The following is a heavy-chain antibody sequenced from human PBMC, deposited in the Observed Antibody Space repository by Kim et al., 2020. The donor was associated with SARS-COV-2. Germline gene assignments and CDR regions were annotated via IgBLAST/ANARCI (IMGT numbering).Heavy chain of an antibody. D-gene: IGHD2-2*03. Sequence: ASVKVSCKASGYTFTSYGISWVRQAPGQGLEWMGWISAYNGNTNYAQKLQGRVTMTTDTSTSTAYMELRSLRSDDTAVYYCARVDIVVVPAAMRTDFDYWGQGTLVTVSS. CDR1: GYTFTSYG. V-gene: IGHV1-18*01. J-gene: IGHJ4*02. CDR3: ARVDIVVVPAAMRTDFDY. CDR2: ISAYNGNT.